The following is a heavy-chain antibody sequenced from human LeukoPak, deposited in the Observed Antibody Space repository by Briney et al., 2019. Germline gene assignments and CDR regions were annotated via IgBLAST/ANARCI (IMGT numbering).Heavy chain of an antibody. CDR1: GFTFSSYS. CDR2: ISSSSSYI. D-gene: IGHD2-15*01. Sequence: GGSLRLSCAASGFTFSSYSMNWVRQAPGKGLEWVSSISSSSSYIYYADSVKGRFTISRDNAKNSLYLQMNSLRAEDTAMFYCAREFSGSISRHFDYWGQGTLVTVSS. J-gene: IGHJ4*02. V-gene: IGHV3-21*01. CDR3: AREFSGSISRHFDY.